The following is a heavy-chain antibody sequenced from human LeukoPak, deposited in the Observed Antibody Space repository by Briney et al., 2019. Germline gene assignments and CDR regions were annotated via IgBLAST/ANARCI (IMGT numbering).Heavy chain of an antibody. V-gene: IGHV1-46*01. J-gene: IGHJ4*02. CDR3: ARGRRTYYDILTGYFTY. D-gene: IGHD3-9*01. CDR1: GYTFTSYY. CDR2: INPSGGST. Sequence: ASVKVSCKAFGYTFTSYYMHWVRQAPGQGLEWMGIINPSGGSTSYAQKFQGRVTMTRDTSTSTVYMELSSLRSEDTAVYYCARGRRTYYDILTGYFTYWGQGTLVTVSS.